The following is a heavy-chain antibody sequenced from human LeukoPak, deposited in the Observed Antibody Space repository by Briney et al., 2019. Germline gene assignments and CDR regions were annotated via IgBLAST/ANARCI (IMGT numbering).Heavy chain of an antibody. V-gene: IGHV4-34*01. CDR2: INHSGST. Sequence: SETLSLTCAVNGGSFSGYYWSWIRQTPGKGLEWIGEINHSGSTNYNPSLKSRVTISVDTSKNQFSLKLSSVTAADTAVYYCARAEQQHYYFDYWGQGTLVTVSS. D-gene: IGHD6-13*01. J-gene: IGHJ4*02. CDR3: ARAEQQHYYFDY. CDR1: GGSFSGYY.